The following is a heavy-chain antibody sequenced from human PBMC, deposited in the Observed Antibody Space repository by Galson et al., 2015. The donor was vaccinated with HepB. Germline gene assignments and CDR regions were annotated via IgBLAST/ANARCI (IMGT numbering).Heavy chain of an antibody. CDR3: ARSMEPEALRYFDWPPYYGMDV. D-gene: IGHD3-9*01. Sequence: SVKVSCKASGYTFTSYYMHWVRQAPGQGLEWMGIINPSGGSTSYAQKFQGRVTMTRDTSTSTVYMELSSLRSEDTAVYYCARSMEPEALRYFDWPPYYGMDVWGQGTTVTVSS. V-gene: IGHV1-46*01. CDR2: INPSGGST. J-gene: IGHJ6*02. CDR1: GYTFTSYY.